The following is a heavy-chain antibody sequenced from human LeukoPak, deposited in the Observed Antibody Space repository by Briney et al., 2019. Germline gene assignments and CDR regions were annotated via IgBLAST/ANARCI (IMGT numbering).Heavy chain of an antibody. J-gene: IGHJ4*02. CDR1: GGTFSSYA. CDR3: ARAGGYCGRISCPYYFDY. Sequence: ASVTVSCKASGGTFSSYAISWVRQAPGQGLEWMGGIIPIFGTANYAQKFQGRVTITADKSTSTAYMELSSLRSEDTAVYYCARAGGYCGRISCPYYFDYWGQGSLVAVSS. D-gene: IGHD2-15*01. CDR2: IIPIFGTA. V-gene: IGHV1-69*06.